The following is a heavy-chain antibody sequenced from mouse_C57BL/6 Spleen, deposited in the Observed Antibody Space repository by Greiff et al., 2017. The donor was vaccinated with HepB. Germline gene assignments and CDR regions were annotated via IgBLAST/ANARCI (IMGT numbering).Heavy chain of an antibody. CDR1: GYTFTSYW. CDR3: ARREDYGSSAMDY. CDR2: IYPSDSET. V-gene: IGHV1-61*01. D-gene: IGHD1-1*01. Sequence: VQLQQPGAELVRPGSSVKLSCKASGYTFTSYWMDWVKQRPGQGLEWIGNIYPSDSETHYNQKFKDKATLTVDKASSTAYMQLSSLTSEDSAVYYCARREDYGSSAMDYWGQGTSVTVSS. J-gene: IGHJ4*01.